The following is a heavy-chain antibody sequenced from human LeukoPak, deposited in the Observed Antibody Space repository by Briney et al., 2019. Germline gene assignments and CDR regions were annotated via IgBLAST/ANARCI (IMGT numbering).Heavy chain of an antibody. CDR1: GFTFDDYA. J-gene: IGHJ4*02. D-gene: IGHD6-19*01. CDR3: AKGQYSSGWYVFDY. V-gene: IGHV3-9*03. Sequence: PGGSLRLSCAASGFTFDDYAMHWVRQAPGKGLEGLSGISWNSGSIGYADSVKGRFTISRDNAKNSLYLQMNSLRAEDMALYYCAKGQYSSGWYVFDYWGQGTLVTVSS. CDR2: ISWNSGSI.